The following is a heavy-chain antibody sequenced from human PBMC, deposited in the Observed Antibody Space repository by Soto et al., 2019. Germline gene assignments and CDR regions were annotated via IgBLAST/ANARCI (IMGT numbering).Heavy chain of an antibody. CDR2: FHYSGRT. CDR3: ARLAGYCSGTSCYGYYGMDV. D-gene: IGHD2-2*01. Sequence: SETLSLTCSVSGGSISSGPYSWGWIRQPPGKGQEWIGTFHYSGRTYYRPSLESRVNISVDTSKYQVSLKVSSGTATDTAVFYCARLAGYCSGTSCYGYYGMDVWGQGTTVTVSS. CDR1: GGSISSGPYS. J-gene: IGHJ6*02. V-gene: IGHV4-39*01.